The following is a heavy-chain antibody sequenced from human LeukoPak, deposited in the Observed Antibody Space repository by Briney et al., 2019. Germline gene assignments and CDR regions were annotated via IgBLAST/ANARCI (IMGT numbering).Heavy chain of an antibody. V-gene: IGHV3-23*01. CDR2: ISNSGGSK. CDR3: AKGVRFGESNFDY. J-gene: IGHJ4*02. CDR1: GFTFTSYA. D-gene: IGHD3-10*01. Sequence: GGTLRLSCAASGFTFTSYAMSWVPHSPGKGLEWVSVISNSGGSKHYADSVKGRFTISRDNPKNTLYLQMNSLRAEDAAVYYCAKGVRFGESNFDYWGQGTLVTVSS.